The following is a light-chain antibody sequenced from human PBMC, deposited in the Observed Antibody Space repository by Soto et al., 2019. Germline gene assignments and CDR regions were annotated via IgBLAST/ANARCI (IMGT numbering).Light chain of an antibody. V-gene: IGKV3-15*01. CDR3: QQYRDWPLT. J-gene: IGKJ4*01. Sequence: ETVMTQSPATLSVSPGDRVTLSCRASQTIHTNLAWFQQKPGQAPKLLIYGASTRDTGVPARFTGSGSGTEFTLTISSLQSEDFAVYFCQQYRDWPLTFGGGTKVDLK. CDR1: QTIHTN. CDR2: GAS.